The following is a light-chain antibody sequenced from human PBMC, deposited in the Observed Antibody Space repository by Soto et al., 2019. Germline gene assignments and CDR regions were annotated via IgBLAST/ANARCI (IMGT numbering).Light chain of an antibody. Sequence: QSALPQPASVSGSPGQSITISCTGTSSDIGAYDYVSWFQQYSGKAPTLIIYEVRFRPSGVSSRFSGSKSGNTASLTISGLQTEDEADYYCGSYASATLIFGGGTKLTVL. V-gene: IGLV2-14*03. CDR3: GSYASATLI. J-gene: IGLJ2*01. CDR2: EVR. CDR1: SSDIGAYDY.